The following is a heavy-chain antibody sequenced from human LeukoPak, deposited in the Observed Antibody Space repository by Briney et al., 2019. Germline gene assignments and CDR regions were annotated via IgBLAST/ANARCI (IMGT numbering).Heavy chain of an antibody. V-gene: IGHV3-23*01. CDR3: AKDGLMIAKGQLDY. Sequence: GGSLRLSCAAYGFTFSSHAMSWVRQARGKGLGWVSAISGSGGSTYYTDSVKGRFTISRDNSKTRLYLQMNSLRAEDTAVYYCAKDGLMIAKGQLDYWGQGTLVTVSS. CDR2: ISGSGGST. J-gene: IGHJ4*02. CDR1: GFTFSSHA. D-gene: IGHD3-22*01.